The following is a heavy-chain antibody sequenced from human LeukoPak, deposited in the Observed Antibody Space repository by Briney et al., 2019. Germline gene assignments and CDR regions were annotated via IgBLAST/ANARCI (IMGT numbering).Heavy chain of an antibody. CDR3: ARTMPLATVTAHLNYYYYGMDV. CDR2: IIPIFGIA. CDR1: GGTFSSYA. D-gene: IGHD4-17*01. Sequence: EASVKVSCKASGGTFSSYAISWVRQAPGQGLEWLGRIIPIFGIANYAQKFQGRVTITADKSTSTAYMELSSLRSEDTAVYYCARTMPLATVTAHLNYYYYGMDVWGQGTTVTVSS. V-gene: IGHV1-69*04. J-gene: IGHJ6*02.